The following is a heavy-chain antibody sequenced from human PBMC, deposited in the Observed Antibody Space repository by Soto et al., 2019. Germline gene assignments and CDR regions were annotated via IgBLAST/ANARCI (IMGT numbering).Heavy chain of an antibody. CDR2: IYYSGST. V-gene: IGHV4-31*03. CDR1: GGSISSGGYY. J-gene: IGHJ4*02. Sequence: SETLSLTCTVSGGSISSGGYYWSWIRQHPGKGLEWIGYIYYSGSTYYNPSLKSRVTISVDTSKNQFSLKLSSVTAADTAVYYCARSYCSSTRCYTFDFSCQAPLGTV. D-gene: IGHD2-2*02. CDR3: ARSYCSSTRCYTFDF.